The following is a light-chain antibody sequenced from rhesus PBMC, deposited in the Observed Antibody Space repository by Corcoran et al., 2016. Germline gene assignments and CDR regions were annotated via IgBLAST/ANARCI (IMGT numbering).Light chain of an antibody. V-gene: IGKV2-78*01. CDR1: QSLLHSNGYTY. CDR3: LQAIQLPWT. CDR2: LGS. J-gene: IGKJ1*01. Sequence: DIVMTQTPLSLPVTPGESASISCRSSQSLLHSNGYTYLFWYLQKPGQSPHLLFNLGSTRAAGVPDRFGGRGSGHVFTLKISRVEAEEVGVYYCLQAIQLPWTFGQGPKVEIK.